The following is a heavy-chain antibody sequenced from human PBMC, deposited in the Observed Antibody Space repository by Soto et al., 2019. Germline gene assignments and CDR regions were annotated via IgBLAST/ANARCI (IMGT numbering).Heavy chain of an antibody. V-gene: IGHV1-3*01. CDR2: INAGNGNT. J-gene: IGHJ4*02. Sequence: ASVKVSCKASGYTFTSYAMHWVRQAPGQRLEWMGWINAGNGNTRYSQKFQGRVTITRDTSASTAYMELSSLRSEDTAVYYCARGKYYYDSSGQFDYWGQGTLVTSPQ. D-gene: IGHD3-22*01. CDR1: GYTFTSYA. CDR3: ARGKYYYDSSGQFDY.